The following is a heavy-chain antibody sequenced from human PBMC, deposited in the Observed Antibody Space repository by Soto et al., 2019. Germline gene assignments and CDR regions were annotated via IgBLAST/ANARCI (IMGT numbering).Heavy chain of an antibody. CDR3: AHTKLLATGFGY. Sequence: SGPTLVNPTQTLKLSCTLSGFSHSTCGVGVGWIRQPPGKALEWLALIYWNDDKRYSPSLKSRLTITKDTSKNQVVLTMTNMDPVDTATYYCAHTKLLATGFGYWGQGTLVTVSS. J-gene: IGHJ4*02. V-gene: IGHV2-5*01. CDR2: IYWNDDK. D-gene: IGHD5-12*01. CDR1: GFSHSTCGVG.